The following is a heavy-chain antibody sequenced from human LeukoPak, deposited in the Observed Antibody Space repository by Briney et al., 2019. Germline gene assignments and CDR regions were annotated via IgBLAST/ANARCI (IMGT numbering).Heavy chain of an antibody. CDR3: AKSDCSSTSCFTLPYYYYYGMDV. Sequence: GGSLRLSCAASGFIFSSYSMSWVRQAPGKGLEWVSVITGSGGNTYYADSVKGRFTISKDNSKNTLYLQMNSLRAEDTAVYYCAKSDCSSTSCFTLPYYYYYGMDVWGQGTTVTVSS. CDR2: ITGSGGNT. D-gene: IGHD2-2*01. V-gene: IGHV3-23*01. CDR1: GFIFSSYS. J-gene: IGHJ6*02.